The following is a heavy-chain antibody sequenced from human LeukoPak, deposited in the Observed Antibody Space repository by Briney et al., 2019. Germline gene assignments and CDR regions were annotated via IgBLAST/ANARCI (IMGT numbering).Heavy chain of an antibody. Sequence: GGSLRLSCTASGINFGTSWMSWVRQSPGKGLEFLANIKYDGTVKNYLDSVKGRFTISIDNPKNSMYLQMDSLRAEDTAIYYCARDPDSNAFDYWGQGALVTVSS. J-gene: IGHJ4*02. D-gene: IGHD2-15*01. CDR3: ARDPDSNAFDY. CDR1: GINFGTSW. V-gene: IGHV3-7*01. CDR2: IKYDGTVK.